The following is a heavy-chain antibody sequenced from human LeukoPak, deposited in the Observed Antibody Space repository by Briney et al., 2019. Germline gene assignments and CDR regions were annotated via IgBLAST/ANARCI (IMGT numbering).Heavy chain of an antibody. CDR1: GDSVSSNGAA. V-gene: IGHV6-1*01. CDR3: ARESYDYVWGSYRPRPIDY. D-gene: IGHD3-16*02. J-gene: IGHJ4*02. CDR2: TYYRSKWYN. Sequence: SQTLSLTCAISGDSVSSNGAAWNWIRQSPSRGLEWLGRTYYRSKWYNDYAVSVKSRITINPDTSKNQFSLQLNSVTPEDTAVYYCARESYDYVWGSYRPRPIDYWGQGTLVTVSS.